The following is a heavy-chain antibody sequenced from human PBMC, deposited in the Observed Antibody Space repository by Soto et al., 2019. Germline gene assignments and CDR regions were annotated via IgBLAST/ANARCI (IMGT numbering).Heavy chain of an antibody. J-gene: IGHJ4*02. CDR3: AKRQGIGAAAKNFDF. CDR1: GFSVIANY. Sequence: GGSLRLSCPASGFSVIANYMSWVRQVPGKGLEWVSGISAGGNLIYYADSVRGRFTMSRDNSKNMLYLQMNSLRAEDTAVYFCAKRQGIGAAAKNFDFWGQGARVTVSS. V-gene: IGHV3-23*01. D-gene: IGHD6-13*01. CDR2: ISAGGNLI.